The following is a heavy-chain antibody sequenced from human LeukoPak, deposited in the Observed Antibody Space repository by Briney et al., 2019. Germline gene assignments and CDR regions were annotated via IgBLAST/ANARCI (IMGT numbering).Heavy chain of an antibody. J-gene: IGHJ4*02. V-gene: IGHV4-34*01. CDR1: GGSFSGYY. D-gene: IGHD3-22*01. Sequence: PSETLSLTCAVYGGSFSGYYWSWIRQPPGKGLEWIGEINHSGSTYYNPSLKSRVTISVDTSKNQFSLKLSSVTAADTAVYYCARSTYYYDSSGYFHFDYWGQGTLVTVSS. CDR3: ARSTYYYDSSGYFHFDY. CDR2: INHSGST.